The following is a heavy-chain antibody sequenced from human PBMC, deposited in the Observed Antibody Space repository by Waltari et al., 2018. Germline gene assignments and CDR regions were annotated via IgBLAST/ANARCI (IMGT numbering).Heavy chain of an antibody. J-gene: IGHJ4*02. D-gene: IGHD6-13*01. CDR2: INHSAST. CDR3: ARTAGRPLDY. CDR1: GGSFSGYY. V-gene: IGHV4-34*01. Sequence: QVQLQQWGAGLLKPSETLSLTCAVYGGSFSGYYWSWIRQPPGKGLEWIGEINHSASTTTNPSLRSRVTISVDTSKNQFSLKLSSVTAADTAVYYCARTAGRPLDYWGQGTLVTVSS.